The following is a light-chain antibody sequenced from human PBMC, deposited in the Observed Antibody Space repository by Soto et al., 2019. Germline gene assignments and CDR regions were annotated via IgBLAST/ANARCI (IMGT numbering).Light chain of an antibody. CDR1: HSISTN. CDR3: QQYVASPPLT. V-gene: IGKV3-15*01. J-gene: IGKJ4*01. Sequence: EIIMTQSPATLSVSPGEGATLSCRTSHSISTNLAWYQHKRGQSPRLLVYGASTRATGVPARFSGSGSGAEFTLTISRLEPEDFAVYFCQQYVASPPLTFGGGTKVEIK. CDR2: GAS.